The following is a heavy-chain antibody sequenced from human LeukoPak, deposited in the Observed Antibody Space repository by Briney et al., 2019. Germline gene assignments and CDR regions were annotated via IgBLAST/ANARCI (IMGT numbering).Heavy chain of an antibody. CDR2: IVVGSGNT. Sequence: ASVKVSCKASGYTFTGYYMHWVRQAPGQGLEWIGWIVVGSGNTNYAQKFQERVTITRDMSTSTAYMELSSLRSEDTAVYYCAAALGWNDGGSWGQGTLVTVSS. CDR1: GYTFTGYY. J-gene: IGHJ5*02. V-gene: IGHV1-58*02. CDR3: AAALGWNDGGS. D-gene: IGHD1-1*01.